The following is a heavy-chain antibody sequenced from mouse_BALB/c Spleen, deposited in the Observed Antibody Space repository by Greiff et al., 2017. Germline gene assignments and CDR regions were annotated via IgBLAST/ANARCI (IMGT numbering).Heavy chain of an antibody. D-gene: IGHD1-1*01. CDR1: GFTFSSFG. CDR3: ARTISTEEAPYFDV. CDR2: ISSGSSTI. V-gene: IGHV5-17*02. Sequence: EVMLVESGGGLVQPGGSRKLSCAASGFTFSSFGMHWVRQAPEKGLEWVAYISSGSSTIYYADTVKGRFTISRDNPKNTLFLQMTSLRSEDTAMYYYARTISTEEAPYFDVWGAGTTVTVSS. J-gene: IGHJ1*01.